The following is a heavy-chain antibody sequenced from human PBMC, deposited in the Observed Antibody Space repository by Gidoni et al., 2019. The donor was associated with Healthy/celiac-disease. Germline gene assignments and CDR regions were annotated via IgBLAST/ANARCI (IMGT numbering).Heavy chain of an antibody. Sequence: QVQLVQSGAEVKKPGSSVKVSCKASGGTFSSYAISWGRQAPGQGLEWMGGIIPIFGTANYAQKFQGRVTITADKSTSTAYMELSSLRSEDTAVYYCARGTTYYDILTGYYTRWYFDLWGRGTLVTVSS. D-gene: IGHD3-9*01. CDR1: GGTFSSYA. CDR2: IIPIFGTA. J-gene: IGHJ2*01. V-gene: IGHV1-69*06. CDR3: ARGTTYYDILTGYYTRWYFDL.